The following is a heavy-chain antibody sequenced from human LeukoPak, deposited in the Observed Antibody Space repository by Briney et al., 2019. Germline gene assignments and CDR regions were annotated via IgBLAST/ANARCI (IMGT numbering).Heavy chain of an antibody. CDR3: ARGCGGDCSWYAFDI. D-gene: IGHD2-21*02. Sequence: GASVKVSCKASGYTFTSYYMHWVRQAPGQGLEGMGIINPSCGSTSYAQKFQGRVTMTRDTSTSTVYMELSSLRSEDTAVYYCARGCGGDCSWYAFDIWGQGTMVTVSS. CDR2: INPSCGST. J-gene: IGHJ3*02. CDR1: GYTFTSYY. V-gene: IGHV1-46*01.